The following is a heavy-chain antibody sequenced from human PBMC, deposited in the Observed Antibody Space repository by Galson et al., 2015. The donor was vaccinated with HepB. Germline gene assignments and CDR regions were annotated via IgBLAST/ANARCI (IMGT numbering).Heavy chain of an antibody. D-gene: IGHD3-10*01. CDR2: FDPEDGET. J-gene: IGHJ6*02. V-gene: IGHV1-24*01. CDR1: GYTLTELS. CDR3: ATSTLLLWCGEPHYGMDV. Sequence: SVKVSCKVSGYTLTELSMHWVRQAPGKGLEWMGGFDPEDGETIYAQKFQGRVTMTEDTSTDTAYMELSSLRSEDTAVYYCATSTLLLWCGEPHYGMDVWGQGTTVTVSS.